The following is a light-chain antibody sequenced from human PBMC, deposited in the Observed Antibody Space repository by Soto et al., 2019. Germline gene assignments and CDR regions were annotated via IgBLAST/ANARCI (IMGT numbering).Light chain of an antibody. CDR3: QQYNSYSWT. Sequence: DIQMTQSPSTLSASVGDRVTITCRASQSISRWLACYQQKPGKAPKLLIYKASSLKSGVPSRFSGSGSGTEFTLTISSLQPDDFATYYCQQYNSYSWTFGQGTKVEIK. CDR2: KAS. V-gene: IGKV1-5*03. CDR1: QSISRW. J-gene: IGKJ1*01.